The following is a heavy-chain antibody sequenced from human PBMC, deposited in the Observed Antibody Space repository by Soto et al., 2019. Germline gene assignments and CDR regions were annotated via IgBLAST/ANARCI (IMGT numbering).Heavy chain of an antibody. Sequence: QVQLQQSGPGLVKPSQSLSLTCDISGDSVSSNSAAWNWIRQSPSRGLEWLGRTYYRSKWYNDYAVSVKSRITIKPDTSQNEYSLQLNSVTPEDTAVYYCARGGPTPPDTSSWSFDSWGQGTLVTVSS. V-gene: IGHV6-1*01. J-gene: IGHJ4*02. D-gene: IGHD6-13*01. CDR2: TYYRSKWYN. CDR3: ARGGPTPPDTSSWSFDS. CDR1: GDSVSSNSAA.